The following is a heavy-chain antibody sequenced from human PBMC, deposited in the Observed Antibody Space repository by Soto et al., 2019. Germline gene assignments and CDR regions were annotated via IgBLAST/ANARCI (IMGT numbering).Heavy chain of an antibody. J-gene: IGHJ5*02. CDR3: AAGSCSSSGCYWFDP. CDR2: LIPMFDIA. V-gene: IGHV1-69*13. D-gene: IGHD2-2*01. CDR1: GGTFTSYT. Sequence: SVKVSCKASGGTFTSYTVYWVRQAPGQGLEWVGGLIPMFDIANYAERFRGRVMITADEATNTASMDLSSLTSADTAVYYCAAGSCSSSGCYWFDPWVQGTLVTVSS.